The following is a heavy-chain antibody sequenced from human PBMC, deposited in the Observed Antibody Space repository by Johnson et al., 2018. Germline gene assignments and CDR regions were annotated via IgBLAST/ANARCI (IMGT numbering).Heavy chain of an antibody. D-gene: IGHD5-18*01. J-gene: IGHJ6*04. Sequence: QVQLQESGPGLVKPSETLSLTCTVSGGSISSYYWSWIRQPPGKGLEWMGYIYYSGSTNYNPSLKSRVTISVDTSKNQFSLKLSSVTAADTAVYYCASEGGYSYGYDVWGKGTTVTVSS. CDR3: ASEGGYSYGYDV. V-gene: IGHV4-59*01. CDR1: GGSISSYY. CDR2: IYYSGST.